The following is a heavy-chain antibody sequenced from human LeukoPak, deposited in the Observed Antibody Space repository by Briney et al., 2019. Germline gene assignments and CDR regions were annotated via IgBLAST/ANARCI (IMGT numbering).Heavy chain of an antibody. D-gene: IGHD3-22*01. CDR3: ARHMYYYDSSGYYYEMPPNWFDP. Sequence: SETLSLTCTVSGGSISSYYWSWIRQPPGKGLGWIGYIYYSGSTNYNPSLKSRVTISVDTSKNQFSLKLSSVTAADTAVYYCARHMYYYDSSGYYYEMPPNWFDPWGQGTLVTVSS. V-gene: IGHV4-59*08. CDR1: GGSISSYY. CDR2: IYYSGST. J-gene: IGHJ5*02.